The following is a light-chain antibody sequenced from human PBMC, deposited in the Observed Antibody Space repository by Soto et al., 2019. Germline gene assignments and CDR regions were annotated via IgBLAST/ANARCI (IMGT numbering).Light chain of an antibody. Sequence: QAVLTQPPSAAGSPGQSVTIACTGTSSDVGGYNYVSCYQQHPGKAPKLMIYEVSKRPSGVPDRFSGSKSGNTASLTVSGLQAEDEADYYCSSYAGSNNLGVFGTGTKVTVL. CDR3: SSYAGSNNLGV. CDR1: SSDVGGYNY. CDR2: EVS. J-gene: IGLJ1*01. V-gene: IGLV2-8*01.